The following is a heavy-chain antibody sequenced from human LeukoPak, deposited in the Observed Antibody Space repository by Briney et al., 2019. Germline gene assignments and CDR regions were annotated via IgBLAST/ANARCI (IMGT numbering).Heavy chain of an antibody. Sequence: EALPLTFSIHGGSISSYFWTWIPQPPGRGLEWIGYIYYRGSTNYITSLKSRVTISVGTSKSQFSLKLSSVTAADTAVYYCARHVKIAVAGTWGPHYYYYYMDVWGKGTTVTISS. CDR2: IYYRGST. V-gene: IGHV4-59*08. J-gene: IGHJ6*03. CDR3: ARHVKIAVAGTWGPHYYYYYMDV. D-gene: IGHD6-19*01. CDR1: GGSISSYF.